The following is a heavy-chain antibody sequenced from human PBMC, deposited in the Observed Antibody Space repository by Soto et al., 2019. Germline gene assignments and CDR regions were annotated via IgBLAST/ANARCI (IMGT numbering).Heavy chain of an antibody. CDR3: ARAARDFWSGYSYNWFDP. Sequence: QVQLQQWGAGLLKPSETLSLTCAVYGGSFSGYYWSWIRQPPGKGLEWIGEINHSGSTNYNPSLTRRVTISVDTSKNQFSLKLSSVTAADTAVYYCARAARDFWSGYSYNWFDPWGQGTLVPVSS. CDR1: GGSFSGYY. D-gene: IGHD3-3*01. V-gene: IGHV4-34*01. J-gene: IGHJ5*02. CDR2: INHSGST.